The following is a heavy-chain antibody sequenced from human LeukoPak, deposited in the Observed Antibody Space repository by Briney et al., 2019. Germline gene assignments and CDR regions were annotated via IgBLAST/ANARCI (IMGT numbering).Heavy chain of an antibody. J-gene: IGHJ4*02. CDR1: GYTFTSCD. Sequence: ASVKVSCKASGYTFTSCDINWVRQATGQGLEWMGWMNPNSGNTGYGQSFQGRITLTRDISIGTAYMELSNLTSEDTAIYYCTRGSSGRRDNWGQGTLVTVSA. D-gene: IGHD6-19*01. CDR3: TRGSSGRRDN. V-gene: IGHV1-8*01. CDR2: MNPNSGNT.